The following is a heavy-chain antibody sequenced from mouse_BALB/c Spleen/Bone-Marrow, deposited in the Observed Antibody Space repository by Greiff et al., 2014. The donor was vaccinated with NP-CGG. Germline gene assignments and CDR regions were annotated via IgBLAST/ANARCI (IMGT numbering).Heavy chain of an antibody. Sequence: QVQLQQSGAELAKPGAPVKMSCKASGYTFTCYWMHWVKQRPGQGLEWIGNINPSTGYTEYNQKFKDKATLTADKSSSTAYMQLNSLTSEDSAVYYCARSYGKNVDYWGQGTTLTVSS. CDR2: INPSTGYT. CDR1: GYTFTCYW. V-gene: IGHV1-7*01. D-gene: IGHD2-1*01. J-gene: IGHJ2*01. CDR3: ARSYGKNVDY.